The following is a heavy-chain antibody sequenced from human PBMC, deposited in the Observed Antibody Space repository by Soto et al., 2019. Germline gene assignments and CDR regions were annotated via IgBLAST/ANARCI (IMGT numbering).Heavy chain of an antibody. J-gene: IGHJ4*02. Sequence: QVQLVQSGGEVKKPGASVKVSCKTSGYTFSNYDFSWVRQAPGQGLEWMGWVSNKNGVTNYAEKFRDRVTMTTDISTNNIYMELRSLRSDDTAVYFCARERLNTGWYGFDHWGQGTQVTVSS. CDR3: ARERLNTGWYGFDH. CDR1: GYTFSNYD. V-gene: IGHV1-18*04. D-gene: IGHD6-19*01. CDR2: VSNKNGVT.